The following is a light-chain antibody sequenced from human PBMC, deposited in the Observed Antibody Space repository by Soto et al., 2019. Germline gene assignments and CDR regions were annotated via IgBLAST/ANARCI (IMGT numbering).Light chain of an antibody. CDR3: QQANTFPLA. CDR2: GAS. J-gene: IGKJ1*01. V-gene: IGKV1-12*01. CDR1: QGIATY. Sequence: DLQMTQSPSSVSASVGDRVTISCRASQGIATYLVWYQQKPGKAPNLLIFGASTLQSGVPSRFSGSGSGTDFTLTITSLQPEDFATYYCQQANTFPLAFGQGTKVEIK.